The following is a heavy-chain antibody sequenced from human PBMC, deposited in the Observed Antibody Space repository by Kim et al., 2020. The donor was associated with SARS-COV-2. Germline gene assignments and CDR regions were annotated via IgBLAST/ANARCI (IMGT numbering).Heavy chain of an antibody. CDR3: ARDRVLRAVAPKEGWFDP. CDR1: GYTFTSYA. CDR2: INAGNGNT. Sequence: ASVKVSCKASGYTFTSYAMHWVRQAPGQRLEWMGWINAGNGNTKYSQKFQGRVTITRDTSASTAYMELSSLRSEDTAVYYCARDRVLRAVAPKEGWFDPWGQGTLVTVSS. J-gene: IGHJ5*02. D-gene: IGHD6-19*01. V-gene: IGHV1-3*01.